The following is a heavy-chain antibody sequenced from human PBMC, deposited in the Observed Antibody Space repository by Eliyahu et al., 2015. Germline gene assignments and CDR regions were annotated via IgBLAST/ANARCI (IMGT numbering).Heavy chain of an antibody. Sequence: EVQVVESGGGLVKPGESLRLSCAASGFTFGSHAMNWVRQAPGKGLEGVSAISPTGSDIFYSDSARGRFTISRDNAKNSVYLQMSGLTAEDTGVFYCARGYREHGLDVWGQGTTVTVSS. V-gene: IGHV3-21*06. CDR1: GFTFGSHA. J-gene: IGHJ6*02. D-gene: IGHD1-26*01. CDR3: ARGYREHGLDV. CDR2: ISPTGSDI.